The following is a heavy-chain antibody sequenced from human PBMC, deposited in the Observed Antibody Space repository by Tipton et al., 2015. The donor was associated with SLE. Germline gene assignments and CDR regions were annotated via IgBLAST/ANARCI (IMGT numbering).Heavy chain of an antibody. J-gene: IGHJ1*01. V-gene: IGHV4-61*08. CDR2: IYYSGST. CDR3: ARQYDILTPLQH. D-gene: IGHD3-9*01. CDR1: GGSISSGGYY. Sequence: LRLSCTVSGGSISSGGYYWSWIRQPPGKGLEWIGYIYYSGSTNYNPSLKSRVTISVDTSKNQFSLKLSSVTAADTAVYYCARQYDILTPLQHWGQGTLVTVSS.